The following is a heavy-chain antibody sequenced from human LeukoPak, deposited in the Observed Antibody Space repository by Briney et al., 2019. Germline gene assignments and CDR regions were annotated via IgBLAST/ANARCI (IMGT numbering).Heavy chain of an antibody. Sequence: GGSLRLSCAASGFTFRNYVMSWVRQTPGKGLEWVSAITGDGGGTNHADSVKGRFTISRDNAKNSVYLQMNSLRVEDTALYYCAKGHFSGPAGSYYYYYDMDVWGQGTTVTVSS. CDR2: ITGDGGGT. CDR3: AKGHFSGPAGSYYYYYDMDV. V-gene: IGHV3-23*01. J-gene: IGHJ6*02. D-gene: IGHD3-3*02. CDR1: GFTFRNYV.